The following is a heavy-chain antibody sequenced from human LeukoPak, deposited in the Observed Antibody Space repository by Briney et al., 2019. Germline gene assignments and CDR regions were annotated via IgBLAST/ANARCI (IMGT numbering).Heavy chain of an antibody. D-gene: IGHD6-19*01. V-gene: IGHV3-66*01. CDR1: GFTVSSNY. Sequence: GGSLRLSCAASGFTVSSNYMSWVRQAPGKGLEWVSVIYSGGSTYYADSVKGRFTISRDNSKNTLYLQMNSLRAEDTAVYYCAKDRRQWLIDYWGQGTLVTVSS. CDR2: IYSGGST. CDR3: AKDRRQWLIDY. J-gene: IGHJ4*02.